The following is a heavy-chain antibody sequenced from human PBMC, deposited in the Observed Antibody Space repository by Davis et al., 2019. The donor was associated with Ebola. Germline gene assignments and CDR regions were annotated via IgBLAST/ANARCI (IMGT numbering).Heavy chain of an antibody. CDR3: AGALTWYYFDY. CDR2: ISSSSSYT. V-gene: IGHV3-21*05. CDR1: GFTFSSYS. J-gene: IGHJ4*02. D-gene: IGHD2-8*02. Sequence: GGSLRLSCAASGFTFSSYSMNWVRQAPGKGLEWVSYISSSSSYTNYADSVKGRFTISRDNAKNSLYLQMNSLRAEDTAVYYCAGALTWYYFDYWGQGTLVTVSS.